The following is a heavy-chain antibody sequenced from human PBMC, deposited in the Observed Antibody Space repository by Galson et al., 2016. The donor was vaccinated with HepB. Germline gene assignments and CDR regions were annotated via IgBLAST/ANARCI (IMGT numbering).Heavy chain of an antibody. Sequence: QSGAEVKKPGESLKISCQGSGYRFTSHWIGWVRQMPGKGLEWMGFIYPGDSDTRYSPSFQGQVTISADKSFSTAYLQWSSLKASDTAIYYCARTGGGGDYYYYMDVWGKGTTVTVSS. CDR3: ARTGGGGDYYYYMDV. J-gene: IGHJ6*03. CDR2: IYPGDSDT. CDR1: GYRFTSHW. D-gene: IGHD3-16*01. V-gene: IGHV5-51*01.